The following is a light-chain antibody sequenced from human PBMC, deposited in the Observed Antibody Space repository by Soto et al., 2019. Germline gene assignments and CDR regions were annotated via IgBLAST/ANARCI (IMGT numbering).Light chain of an antibody. CDR1: SSNIGNNA. V-gene: IGLV1-36*01. Sequence: QSVLTQPPSVSAAPRQRVTISCSGSSSNIGNNAVNWYQQLPGKAPKLLIYYDDLLPSGVSDRFSGSKSGTSASLVISGLQSEDEADYYCAAWDDSLNGVVFGGGTKVTVL. CDR3: AAWDDSLNGVV. J-gene: IGLJ2*01. CDR2: YDD.